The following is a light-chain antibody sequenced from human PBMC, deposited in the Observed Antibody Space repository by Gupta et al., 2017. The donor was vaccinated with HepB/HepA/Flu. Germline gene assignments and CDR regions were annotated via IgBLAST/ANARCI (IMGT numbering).Light chain of an antibody. CDR2: NDD. J-gene: IGLJ2*01. Sequence: QSILPQTPSTSGPPGQRVTISCSGSSSNIGENTVRWYQQFPGTAPSLLIYNDDQRPSGIPDRFSGSRSGTSASLAISGLRAEDEAEYYCSVWNVSPDGPVFGEGTKVTVL. V-gene: IGLV1-44*01. CDR1: SSNIGENT. CDR3: SVWNVSPDGPV.